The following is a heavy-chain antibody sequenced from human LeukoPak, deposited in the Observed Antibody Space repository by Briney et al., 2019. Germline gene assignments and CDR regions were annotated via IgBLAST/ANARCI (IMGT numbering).Heavy chain of an antibody. V-gene: IGHV4-4*09. CDR2: IYTSGST. CDR3: ARRAGSYSIYYMDV. CDR1: GGSISSYY. Sequence: SETLSLTYTVSGGSISSYYWSWIRQPPGKGLEWIGYIYTSGSTNYNPSLKSRVTISVDTSKNQFSLKLSSVTAADTAVYYCARRAGSYSIYYMDVWGKGTTVTVSS. D-gene: IGHD4-11*01. J-gene: IGHJ6*03.